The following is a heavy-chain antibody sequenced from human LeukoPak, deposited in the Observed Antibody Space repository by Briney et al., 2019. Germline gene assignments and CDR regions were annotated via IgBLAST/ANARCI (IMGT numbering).Heavy chain of an antibody. V-gene: IGHV3-23*01. Sequence: PGGSLRLSCAASGFTFSRYAMSWARQAPGKGLEGVSAISGSGNATYYADSAKGRSTISRDNSKNTLYLQMNSLRAEDTAVYYCVKDPAITIVRGVIIDFDYWGQGTLVTVSS. CDR1: GFTFSRYA. CDR3: VKDPAITIVRGVIIDFDY. CDR2: ISGSGNAT. J-gene: IGHJ4*02. D-gene: IGHD3-10*01.